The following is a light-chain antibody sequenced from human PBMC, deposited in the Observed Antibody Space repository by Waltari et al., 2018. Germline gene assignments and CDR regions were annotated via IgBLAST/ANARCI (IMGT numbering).Light chain of an antibody. J-gene: IGKJ2*01. CDR3: QQYNNWPPVS. CDR1: QNILSN. CDR2: GAS. Sequence: ETVMTLSPAILSVSPGERATLSCRASQNILSNLAWYQHKPGQAPRSLIYGASTRATGIPARFSGSGSGTEFTLSISSIQSEDFGVYYCQQYNNWPPVSFGQGTKLEIK. V-gene: IGKV3-15*01.